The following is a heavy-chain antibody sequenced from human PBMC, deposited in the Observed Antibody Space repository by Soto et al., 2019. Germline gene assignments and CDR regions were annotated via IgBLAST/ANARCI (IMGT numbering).Heavy chain of an antibody. Sequence: SETLSLTCTVSGGSISSYYWSWIRQPPGKGLEWIGYIYYSGSTNYNPSLKSRVTISVDTSKNQFSLKLSSMTAADTAVYYCARGVFTIFGVVIYDYWGQGTLVTVSS. CDR1: GGSISSYY. CDR2: IYYSGST. J-gene: IGHJ4*02. CDR3: ARGVFTIFGVVIYDY. V-gene: IGHV4-59*01. D-gene: IGHD3-3*01.